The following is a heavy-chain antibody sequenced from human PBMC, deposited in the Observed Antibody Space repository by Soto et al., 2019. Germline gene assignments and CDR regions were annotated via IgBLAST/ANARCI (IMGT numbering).Heavy chain of an antibody. D-gene: IGHD2-15*01. Sequence: XSVKVSCKASGYTFTSYYMHWVRQAPGQGLEWMGIINPSGGSTSYAQKFQGRVTMTRDTSTSTVYMELSSLRSEDTAVYYCAREDIVVVVAASVTARVGNWFDPWGQGTLVTVSS. CDR2: INPSGGST. CDR1: GYTFTSYY. CDR3: AREDIVVVVAASVTARVGNWFDP. V-gene: IGHV1-46*01. J-gene: IGHJ5*02.